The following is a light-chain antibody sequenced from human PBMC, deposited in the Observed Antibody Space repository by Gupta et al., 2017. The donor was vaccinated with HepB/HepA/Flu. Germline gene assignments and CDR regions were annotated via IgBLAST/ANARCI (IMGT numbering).Light chain of an antibody. V-gene: IGKV1-17*01. CDR1: QGSRND. Sequence: PSPLSACVGDRGTITCRGSQGSRNDLGWHQQKPGKAPKRLIYAISSLESGVPARWSGSGCGREVTITISSLQAEDCATDYCLQHNTYPYTFGPGTKLEIK. CDR2: AIS. J-gene: IGKJ2*01. CDR3: LQHNTYPYT.